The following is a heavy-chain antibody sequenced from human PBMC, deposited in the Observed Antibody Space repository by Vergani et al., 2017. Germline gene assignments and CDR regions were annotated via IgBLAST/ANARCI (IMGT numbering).Heavy chain of an antibody. Sequence: QVQLVQSGAEVKKPGSSVKVSCKASGGTFSSYAISWVRQAPGQGLGGMGGIITIFGTANYAQKFQGRVTITAEESTSTAYMELSILRSVDTAVYYCARTATVVTQEDDYWGQGTLVTVSS. CDR3: ARTATVVTQEDDY. J-gene: IGHJ4*02. CDR1: GGTFSSYA. V-gene: IGHV1-69*01. CDR2: IITIFGTA. D-gene: IGHD4-23*01.